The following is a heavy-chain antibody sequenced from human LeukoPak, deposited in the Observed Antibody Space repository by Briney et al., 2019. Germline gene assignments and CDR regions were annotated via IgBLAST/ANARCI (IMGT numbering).Heavy chain of an antibody. Sequence: PGGSLRLSCAASGFTSSSYELYWVRQAPGKVLEWISYISSSSTIIKYADSVRGRFTISRDDARESLYLQMSSLRADDTAIYYCGASRQYVGAFDIWGQGTLVTVSS. CDR2: ISSSSTII. D-gene: IGHD3-16*01. V-gene: IGHV3-48*03. J-gene: IGHJ3*02. CDR3: GASRQYVGAFDI. CDR1: GFTSSSYE.